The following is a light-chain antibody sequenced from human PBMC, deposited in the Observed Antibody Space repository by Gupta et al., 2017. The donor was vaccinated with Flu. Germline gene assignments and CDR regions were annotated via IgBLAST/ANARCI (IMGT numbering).Light chain of an antibody. J-gene: IGKJ4*01. CDR3: QQYNNWPLT. CDR2: GAS. Sequence: EIVMTPAPVTLSASPGERASLSCRASQSVNSYLAWYQQKPGQAPRLLIYGASTRATGIPARFSGSGSGTEFTLTISSLQSEDFAVYYCQQYNNWPLTFGGGTKVEIK. CDR1: QSVNSY. V-gene: IGKV3-15*01.